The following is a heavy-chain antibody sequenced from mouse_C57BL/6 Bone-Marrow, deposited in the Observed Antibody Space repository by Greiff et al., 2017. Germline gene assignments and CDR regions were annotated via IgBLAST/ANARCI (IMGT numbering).Heavy chain of an antibody. V-gene: IGHV1-50*01. Sequence: VQLQQPGAELVKPGASVKLSCKASGYTFTSYWMQWVKQRPGQGLEWIGEIDPSDSYTNYNQKFKGKATLTVDTSSSTAYMQLSSLTSEDSAVYYCARDPITTVVATGAMDYWGQGTSVTVSS. CDR1: GYTFTSYW. J-gene: IGHJ4*01. D-gene: IGHD1-1*01. CDR2: IDPSDSYT. CDR3: ARDPITTVVATGAMDY.